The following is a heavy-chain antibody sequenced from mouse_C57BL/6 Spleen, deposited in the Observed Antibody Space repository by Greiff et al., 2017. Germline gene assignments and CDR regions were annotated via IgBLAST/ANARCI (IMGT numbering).Heavy chain of an antibody. CDR3: AKKGYDYDEGAMDY. J-gene: IGHJ4*01. V-gene: IGHV2-5*01. CDR1: GFSLTSYG. Sequence: QVQLKQSGPGLVQPSQSLSITCTVSGFSLTSYGVHWVRQSPGKGLEWLGVIWRGGSTDSNAAFMSRLSITKDNSKSHVFFKMNSLQADDTAIYYCAKKGYDYDEGAMDYWGQGTSVTVSS. CDR2: IWRGGST. D-gene: IGHD2-4*01.